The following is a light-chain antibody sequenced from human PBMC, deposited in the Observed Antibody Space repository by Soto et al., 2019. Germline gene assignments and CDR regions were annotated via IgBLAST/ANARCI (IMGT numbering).Light chain of an antibody. J-gene: IGLJ3*02. V-gene: IGLV1-44*01. CDR1: SSNIGSHT. CDR3: AAWDDSLNGPV. CDR2: GND. Sequence: QPVLTQRPSASGTPGQRVAISCSGSSSNIGSHTVNWYQQLPGTAPKLLIYGNDQRPSGVPDRFSGSKSGTSASLAISGLQSEDEVDYYCAAWDDSLNGPVFGGGTKLTVL.